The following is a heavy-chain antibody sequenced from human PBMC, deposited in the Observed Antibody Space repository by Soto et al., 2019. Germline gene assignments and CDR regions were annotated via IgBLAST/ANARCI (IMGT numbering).Heavy chain of an antibody. V-gene: IGHV3-7*03. Sequence: PGGSLRLSCVVSGFTFGDYWMSWVRQTPGKGLEWVANTVPDGSEKYYVASVRGRFTVSRDNAKNSLYLQMNSLRVEDTATYYCAREVGWSFDYWGQGTVVTVSS. CDR3: AREVGWSFDY. CDR1: GFTFGDYW. CDR2: TVPDGSEK. J-gene: IGHJ4*02. D-gene: IGHD6-19*01.